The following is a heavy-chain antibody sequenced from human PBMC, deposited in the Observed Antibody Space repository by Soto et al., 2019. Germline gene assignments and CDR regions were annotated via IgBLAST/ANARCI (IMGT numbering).Heavy chain of an antibody. CDR3: ARVLAAAGILPS. Sequence: TSETLSLTCAVYGGSFSGYYWSWIRQPPGKGLEWIGEINHSGSTNYNPSLKSRFTISVDTSKNQFSLKLSSVTAADTAVYYCARVLAAAGILPSWGQGTLVTVSS. D-gene: IGHD6-13*01. CDR2: INHSGST. J-gene: IGHJ4*02. V-gene: IGHV4-34*01. CDR1: GGSFSGYY.